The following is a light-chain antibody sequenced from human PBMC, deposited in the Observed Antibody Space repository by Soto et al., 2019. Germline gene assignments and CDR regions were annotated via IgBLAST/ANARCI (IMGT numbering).Light chain of an antibody. CDR1: QSISSW. Sequence: DIQMTQSPSTLSASVGYRVTITCRASQSISSWLAWYQQKPGKAPKLLIYDASSLESGVPSRFSGSGSGTEFTLTISRLRPDDFATYYCQQYNSYSWTFGQGTKVEIK. CDR3: QQYNSYSWT. V-gene: IGKV1-5*01. CDR2: DAS. J-gene: IGKJ1*01.